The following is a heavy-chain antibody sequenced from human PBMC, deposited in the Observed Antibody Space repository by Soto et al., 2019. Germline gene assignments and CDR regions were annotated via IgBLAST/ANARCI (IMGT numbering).Heavy chain of an antibody. CDR2: IYYSGST. D-gene: IGHD3-9*01. Sequence: SETLSLTCTVSGCSISSGDYYWSWIRQPPGKGLEWIGYIYYSGSTYYNPSLKSRVTISVDTSKNQFSLKLSSVTAADTAVYYCARGDRYDILTGYYRWGQGTLVTVS. J-gene: IGHJ4*02. CDR1: GCSISSGDYY. CDR3: ARGDRYDILTGYYR. V-gene: IGHV4-30-4*01.